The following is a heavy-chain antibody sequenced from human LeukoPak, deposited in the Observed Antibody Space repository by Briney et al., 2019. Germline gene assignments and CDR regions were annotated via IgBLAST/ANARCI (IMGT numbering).Heavy chain of an antibody. V-gene: IGHV3-23*01. CDR2: ISGSGDRT. CDR1: GFTFNGYA. D-gene: IGHD3-10*01. J-gene: IGHJ4*02. Sequence: GGSLRLSCAASGFTFNGYAMNWVRQAPGKGLDWVSTISGSGDRTFYADSVKGRFTFSRDTSTNILYLQMNNLRAEDTAVYFCAKSRGFSYGPFDSWGQGTLVTVSS. CDR3: AKSRGFSYGPFDS.